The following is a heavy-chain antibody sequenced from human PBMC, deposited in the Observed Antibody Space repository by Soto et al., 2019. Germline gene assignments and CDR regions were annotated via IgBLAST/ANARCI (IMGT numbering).Heavy chain of an antibody. J-gene: IGHJ4*01. CDR1: VYTFTGYV. Sequence: PVKLSCKASVYTFTGYVITWGRQARGQRLEWIGWIVVGSGNTNYAQKFQERVTITRDMSTSTAYMELSSLRDEDTAVYHCVRDRDLDTDMVHGDFWGQGTLDTVSS. D-gene: IGHD5-18*01. CDR3: VRDRDLDTDMVHGDF. CDR2: IVVGSGNT. V-gene: IGHV1-58*02.